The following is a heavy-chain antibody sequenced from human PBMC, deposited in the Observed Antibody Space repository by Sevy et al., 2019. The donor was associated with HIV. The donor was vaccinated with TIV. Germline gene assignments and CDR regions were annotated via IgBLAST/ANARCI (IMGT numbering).Heavy chain of an antibody. V-gene: IGHV3-23*01. CDR3: AKDDYGDYFFLWY. D-gene: IGHD4-17*01. CDR1: GFTFSSYA. Sequence: GGSMRLSCAASGFTFSSYAMSWVRQAPGKGVEWVSAISGSGGSTYYADSVKGRFTISRDNSKNTLYLQMNSLRAEDTAVYYCAKDDYGDYFFLWYWGQGTLVTVSS. CDR2: ISGSGGST. J-gene: IGHJ4*02.